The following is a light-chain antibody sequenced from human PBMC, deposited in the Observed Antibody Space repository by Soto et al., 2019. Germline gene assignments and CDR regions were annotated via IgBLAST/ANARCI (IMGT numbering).Light chain of an antibody. V-gene: IGKV3-20*01. J-gene: IGKJ2*01. CDR2: GAS. CDR1: QSIDSNY. CDR3: QQYNDWPPGYT. Sequence: EIVLTQSPGTLSLSPGERATLSCRASQSIDSNYLAWYQQKAGQAPRLLIYGASSRATGIPARFSGSGSETDFTLTISDVEPEDFAVYYCQQYNDWPPGYTFGQGTKVDIK.